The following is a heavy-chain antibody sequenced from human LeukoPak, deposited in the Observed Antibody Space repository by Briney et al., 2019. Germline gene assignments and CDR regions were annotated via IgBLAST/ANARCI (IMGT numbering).Heavy chain of an antibody. CDR1: GFTVSDNY. CDR3: ARESVTCMDV. Sequence: PGGSLRLSCAASGFTVSDNYMSWVRQAPGKGLEWVSYISSSSSYTNYADSVKGRFTISRDNAKNSLYLQMNSLRAEDTAVYYCARESVTCMDVWGQGTTVTVSS. D-gene: IGHD2/OR15-2a*01. CDR2: ISSSSSYT. J-gene: IGHJ6*02. V-gene: IGHV3-11*05.